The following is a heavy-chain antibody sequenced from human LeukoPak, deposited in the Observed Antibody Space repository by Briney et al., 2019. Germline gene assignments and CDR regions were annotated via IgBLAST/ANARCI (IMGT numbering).Heavy chain of an antibody. CDR1: GGSISSYY. CDR2: IYYSGST. V-gene: IGHV4-59*01. CDR3: ARVAGGYGSGSSHYYYYYMDV. J-gene: IGHJ6*03. D-gene: IGHD3-10*01. Sequence: SETLSLTCTVSGGSISSYYWSWIRQPPGKGLEWIGYIYYSGSTNYNPSLKSRVTISVDTSKNQFSLKLSSVTAADTAVYYCARVAGGYGSGSSHYYYYYMDVWGKGTMVTVSS.